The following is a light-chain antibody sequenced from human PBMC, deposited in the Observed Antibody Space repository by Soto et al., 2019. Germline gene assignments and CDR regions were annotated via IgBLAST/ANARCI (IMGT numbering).Light chain of an antibody. CDR1: QGISGW. J-gene: IGKJ3*01. CDR3: QQATSFPLT. CDR2: GAS. V-gene: IGKV1-12*01. Sequence: DIQMTQSPSSVSASVGDRVTITCRASQGISGWLTWYQQKPGKAPKLLIYGASTLQTGVPSRFSGSGSGTEFTLTISSLQPEDFATYYCQQATSFPLTFGPGTKVHIK.